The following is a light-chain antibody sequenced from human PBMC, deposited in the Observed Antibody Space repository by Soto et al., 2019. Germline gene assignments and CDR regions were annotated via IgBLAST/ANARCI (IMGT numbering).Light chain of an antibody. CDR2: DAS. CDR3: QQYGSSPT. V-gene: IGKV3D-20*01. J-gene: IGKJ1*01. CDR1: QSVSSSY. Sequence: EIVLTQSPATLSLSPGEGATLSCGASQSVSSSYLAWYQQKPGLAPRLLIYDASNRATGIPERFSGSGSGTDFTLTINRLEPEDFAVYYCQQYGSSPTFGLGTKVDIK.